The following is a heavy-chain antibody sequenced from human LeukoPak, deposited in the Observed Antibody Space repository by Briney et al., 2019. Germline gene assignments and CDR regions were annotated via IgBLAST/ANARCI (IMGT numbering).Heavy chain of an antibody. CDR2: ISYDGTNK. Sequence: GGSLRLSCAASGVTFTSYAVHWVRQAPGKGREWVAVISYDGTNKYYADSVKGRFTTSRDNSKNTLYLQMNSLRAEDTAVYYCARVLSTSCLDYWSQGTLVAVPS. D-gene: IGHD2-2*01. V-gene: IGHV3-30*01. CDR3: ARVLSTSCLDY. J-gene: IGHJ4*02. CDR1: GVTFTSYA.